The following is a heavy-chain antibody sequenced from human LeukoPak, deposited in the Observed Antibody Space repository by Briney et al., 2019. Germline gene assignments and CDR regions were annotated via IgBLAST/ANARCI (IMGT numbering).Heavy chain of an antibody. CDR2: IYTSGST. D-gene: IGHD4-17*01. V-gene: IGHV4-4*07. Sequence: SETLCLTCIVSGDSISNYYWSWIRQPAGKGLEWIGRIYTSGSTNYNPSLKSRVTMSVDTSKNQFSLKLSSMTAADTAVYYCARQVDYADYPLDLDYWGQGILVTVSS. CDR1: GDSISNYY. J-gene: IGHJ4*02. CDR3: ARQVDYADYPLDLDY.